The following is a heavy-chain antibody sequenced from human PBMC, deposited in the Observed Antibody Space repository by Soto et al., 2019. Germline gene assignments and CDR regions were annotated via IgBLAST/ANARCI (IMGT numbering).Heavy chain of an antibody. CDR1: GGSISYGGYY. CDR2: IFHSGSI. V-gene: IGHV4-31*03. Sequence: QVQLQESGPGLVKPSQTLSLTCTVSGGSISYGGYYWSWIRQHPGKGLEWIGHIFHSGSIHFNPYLTGRVTISADTSKNQISLNLRSVIAADTAVYFCARGGAEDNYFDPWGQGTLVTVSS. J-gene: IGHJ5*02. CDR3: ARGGAEDNYFDP.